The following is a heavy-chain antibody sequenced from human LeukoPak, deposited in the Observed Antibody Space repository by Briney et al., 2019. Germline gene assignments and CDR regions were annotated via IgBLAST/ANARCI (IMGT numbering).Heavy chain of an antibody. V-gene: IGHV3-30-3*01. CDR3: ARTLITRRYYDFWSGPTNWFDP. J-gene: IGHJ5*02. Sequence: LRLSCAASGFTFSSYAMHGVRQAPGKGLEWVAVISYDGSNKYYADSVKGRFTISRDNSKNTLYLQMNSLRAEDTAVYYCARTLITRRYYDFWSGPTNWFDPWGQGTLVTVSS. CDR2: ISYDGSNK. CDR1: GFTFSSYA. D-gene: IGHD3-3*01.